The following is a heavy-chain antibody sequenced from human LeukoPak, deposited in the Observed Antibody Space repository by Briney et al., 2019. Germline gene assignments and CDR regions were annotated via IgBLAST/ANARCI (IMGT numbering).Heavy chain of an antibody. J-gene: IGHJ6*02. Sequence: ASVKVCCKASGYTFTSYDINWVRQATGQGLEWMGWMNPNSGNTGYAQKFQGRVTMTRNTSISTAYMELSSLRSEDTAVYYCARELGGSSTYDSSGPLYYYYGMDVWGQGTTVTASS. V-gene: IGHV1-8*01. CDR3: ARELGGSSTYDSSGPLYYYYGMDV. CDR2: MNPNSGNT. CDR1: GYTFTSYD. D-gene: IGHD3-22*01.